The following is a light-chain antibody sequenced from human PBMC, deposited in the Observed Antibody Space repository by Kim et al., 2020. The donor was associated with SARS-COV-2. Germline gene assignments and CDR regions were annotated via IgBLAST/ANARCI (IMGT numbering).Light chain of an antibody. CDR3: QQADTFPFT. CDR1: QGITTF. J-gene: IGKJ2*01. CDR2: AAS. Sequence: SASVGDRVTITCRASQGITTFLAWYQQRPGKAPKLLIYAASSLQSGVPSRFSGSGSETHFTLTISNLQPEDFGTYYCQQADTFPFTFGQGTKLEIK. V-gene: IGKV1-12*01.